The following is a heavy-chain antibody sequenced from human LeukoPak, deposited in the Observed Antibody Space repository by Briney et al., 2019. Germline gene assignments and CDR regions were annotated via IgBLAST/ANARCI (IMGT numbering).Heavy chain of an antibody. CDR3: ARGGYYGSGNDFRFDP. CDR2: IYYSGST. V-gene: IGHV4-61*08. J-gene: IGHJ5*02. CDR1: GASISGSGYY. Sequence: SETLSLTCAVSGASISGSGYYLGWIRQPPGKGLECIGYIYYSGSTNYNPSLKSRVTISVETSKNQFSLKLKSVTAADTAVYYCARGGYYGSGNDFRFDPWGQGTLVTVSS. D-gene: IGHD3-10*01.